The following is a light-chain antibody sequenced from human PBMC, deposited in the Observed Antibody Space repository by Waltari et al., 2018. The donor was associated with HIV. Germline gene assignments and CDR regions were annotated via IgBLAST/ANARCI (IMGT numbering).Light chain of an antibody. Sequence: DIHMTQTHPTLSASVGHRVTYTCRASQSISSWLAWYQQKPGKAPKLLIYKASSLESGVPSRFSGSGSGTEFTLTISSLQPDDFATYYCQQYNSYSPWTFGQGTKVEIK. CDR1: QSISSW. CDR2: KAS. V-gene: IGKV1-5*03. J-gene: IGKJ1*01. CDR3: QQYNSYSPWT.